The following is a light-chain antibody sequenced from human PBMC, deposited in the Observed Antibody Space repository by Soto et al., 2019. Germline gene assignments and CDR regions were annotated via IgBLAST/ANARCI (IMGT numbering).Light chain of an antibody. Sequence: EIVMTQSPATLSVSPGERATLSCRASQSVSSSLAWYQQKPGQAPRLLIYGASTRATGIPARFSGSGSGTEFTLTISRLQSEDFAVYYCQQYNDWPRTFGQGTKVDIK. CDR3: QQYNDWPRT. CDR2: GAS. CDR1: QSVSSS. V-gene: IGKV3-15*01. J-gene: IGKJ1*01.